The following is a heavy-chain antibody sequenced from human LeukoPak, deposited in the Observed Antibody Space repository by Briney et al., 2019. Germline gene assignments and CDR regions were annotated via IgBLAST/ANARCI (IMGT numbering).Heavy chain of an antibody. D-gene: IGHD2-21*02. V-gene: IGHV4-34*01. CDR3: ARRSPLVVVTAAHYYDY. J-gene: IGHJ4*02. CDR2: INHSGST. CDR1: GVSFSGYY. Sequence: SETLSLTCAVYGVSFSGYYWSWIRQPPGKGLEWIGEINHSGSTNYNPSLKSRVIISTDTSKNQFSLTLTAVTASDTAIYYCARRSPLVVVTAAHYYDYWGQGTLVTVSS.